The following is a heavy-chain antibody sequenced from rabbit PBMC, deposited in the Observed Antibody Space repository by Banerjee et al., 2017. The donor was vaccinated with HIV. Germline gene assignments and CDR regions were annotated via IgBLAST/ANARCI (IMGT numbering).Heavy chain of an antibody. CDR1: GFSFSNKAV. J-gene: IGHJ4*01. D-gene: IGHD1-1*01. CDR2: INAVTGKA. CDR3: ARDLDGVIGGNFGW. V-gene: IGHV1S45*01. Sequence: QEQLVESGGGLVKPEGSLKLSCTASGFSFSNKAVMCLVRQTPGKGLEWIACINAVTGKAVYASWAKGRFTFSKTSSTTVTLQMTSLTAADTATYFCARDLDGVIGGNFGWWGPGTLVTVS.